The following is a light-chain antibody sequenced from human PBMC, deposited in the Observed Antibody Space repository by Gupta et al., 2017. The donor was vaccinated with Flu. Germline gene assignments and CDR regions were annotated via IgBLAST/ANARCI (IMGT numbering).Light chain of an antibody. Sequence: QSVLKQPPSVSAAPGQKVTISCSGSASNIEHNYVSWFQQLPGTAPKLLIYDNDQRPSGIPDRFSASKSGTSATLHITGLQTGDEADYYCGTWDSSLTAGLFGGGTKLTVL. V-gene: IGLV1-51*01. J-gene: IGLJ3*02. CDR3: GTWDSSLTAGL. CDR1: ASNIEHNY. CDR2: DND.